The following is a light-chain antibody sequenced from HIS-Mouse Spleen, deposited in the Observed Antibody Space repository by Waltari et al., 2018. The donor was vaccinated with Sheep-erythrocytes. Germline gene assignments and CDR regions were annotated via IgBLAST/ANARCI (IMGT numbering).Light chain of an antibody. CDR2: DVS. Sequence: LTQPRSVSGSPGQSVTISCTGTSSDVGGYNYVSWYQQHPGKAPKLMIYDVSKRPSGGPARFSGSKSGNTASLTISGLQAEDEADYYCCSYAGSYNHVFATGTKVTVL. J-gene: IGLJ1*01. CDR1: SSDVGGYNY. CDR3: CSYAGSYNHV. V-gene: IGLV2-11*01.